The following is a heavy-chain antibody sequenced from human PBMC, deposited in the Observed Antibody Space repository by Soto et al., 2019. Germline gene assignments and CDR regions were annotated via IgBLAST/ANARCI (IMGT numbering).Heavy chain of an antibody. J-gene: IGHJ6*02. V-gene: IGHV4-59*12. CDR3: ARDVLLWFGELLYPMGGYYYGMDV. CDR2: MGYSGYT. Sequence: PSETLSLTCTFSFGPISNYYCSWFRQPPGQGLEWIGYMGYSGYTSYNPSLRSRVTISLDTSKNQFSLKLSSVTAADTAVYYCARDVLLWFGELLYPMGGYYYGMDVWGQGTTVTVSS. CDR1: FGPISNYY. D-gene: IGHD3-10*01.